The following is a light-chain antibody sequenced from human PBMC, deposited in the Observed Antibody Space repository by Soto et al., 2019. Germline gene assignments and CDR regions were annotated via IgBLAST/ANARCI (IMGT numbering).Light chain of an antibody. CDR3: QQYGSSGT. CDR1: QSVSNNY. CDR2: GAS. V-gene: IGKV3-20*01. Sequence: FTPSASHLSLSPAARATLSGRASQSVSNNYLAWYQQKPGQAPRLLIYGASNRATGIPDRFSGSGSGTDFTLTISRLEPEDFAVYYCQQYGSSGTFGQGTKVDIK. J-gene: IGKJ1*01.